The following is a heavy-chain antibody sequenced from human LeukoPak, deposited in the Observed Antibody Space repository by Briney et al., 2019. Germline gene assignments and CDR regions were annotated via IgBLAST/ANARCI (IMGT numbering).Heavy chain of an antibody. CDR1: GFTFSSYA. J-gene: IGHJ4*02. V-gene: IGHV3-23*01. D-gene: IGHD6-13*01. Sequence: GGSLRLSCAASGFTFSSYAMSWVRQAPGKGLEWVSAISGSGGSTYYADSVKGRFTISRDNSKNTLYLQMNSLRAEDTAVYYCAKVVRYFVAAAGYYFDYWGQGTLVTVSS. CDR3: AKVVRYFVAAAGYYFDY. CDR2: ISGSGGST.